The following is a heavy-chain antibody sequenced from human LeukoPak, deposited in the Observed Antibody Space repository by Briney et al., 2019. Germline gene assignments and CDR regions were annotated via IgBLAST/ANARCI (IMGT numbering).Heavy chain of an antibody. CDR1: GFTFSDYY. V-gene: IGHV3-11*05. J-gene: IGHJ4*02. D-gene: IGHD6-13*01. Sequence: GGSLRLSCAASGFTFSDYYMSRIRQAPGKGLEWVSYISSSSSYTNYADSVKGRFTISRDNAKNSLYLQMNSLRAEDTAVYYCARGPLYSSSWYGPLGYWGQGTLVTVSS. CDR2: ISSSSSYT. CDR3: ARGPLYSSSWYGPLGY.